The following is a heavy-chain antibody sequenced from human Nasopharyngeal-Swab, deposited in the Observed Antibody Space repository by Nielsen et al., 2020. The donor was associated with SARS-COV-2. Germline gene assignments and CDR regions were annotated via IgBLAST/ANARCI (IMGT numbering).Heavy chain of an antibody. V-gene: IGHV1-46*01. CDR1: GYTFTSYY. CDR3: ARDLVTALGYYYYMDV. CDR2: INPSGGST. Sequence: ASVKVSCKASGYTFTSYYMHWVRQAPGQGLEWMGIINPSGGSTSYAQKFQGRVTMTRDTSTSTVYMELSSLRSEDTAGYYCARDLVTALGYYYYMDVWGKGTTVTVSS. J-gene: IGHJ6*03. D-gene: IGHD7-27*01.